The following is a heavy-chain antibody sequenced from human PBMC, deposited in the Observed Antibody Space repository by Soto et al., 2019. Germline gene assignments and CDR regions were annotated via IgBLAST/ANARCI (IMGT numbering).Heavy chain of an antibody. CDR2: IFSNDEK. D-gene: IGHD2-21*01. V-gene: IGHV2-26*01. J-gene: IGHJ4*02. Sequence: QVTLKESGPVLVKPTETLTLTCTVSGFSLSNARMGVTWIRQPPGKALEWLAHIFSNDEKSYSTSLKSRLTISKDTSKSQVVLTXTNXXXVXXXXYXXXXXXXXXXXXXLXXWGQGTLVTVSS. CDR3: XXXXXXXXXXXLXX. CDR1: GFSLSNARMG.